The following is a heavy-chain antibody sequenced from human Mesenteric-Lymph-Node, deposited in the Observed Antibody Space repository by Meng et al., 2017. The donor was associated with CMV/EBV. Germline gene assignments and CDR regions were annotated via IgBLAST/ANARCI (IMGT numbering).Heavy chain of an antibody. CDR1: GFTFSRYW. Sequence: GESLKISCAASGFTFSRYWMSWVRQAPGKGLVWVANIKQDGSDKYYVDSVRGRFTISRDNAKNSLYLQMNSLGVEDTAVYYCARDRDYDSSGYPYYFDYWGQGTTVTVSS. D-gene: IGHD3-22*01. CDR3: ARDRDYDSSGYPYYFDY. V-gene: IGHV3-7*01. J-gene: IGHJ4*03. CDR2: IKQDGSDK.